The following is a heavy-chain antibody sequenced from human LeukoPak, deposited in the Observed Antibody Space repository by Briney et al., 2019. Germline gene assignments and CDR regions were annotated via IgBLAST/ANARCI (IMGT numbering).Heavy chain of an antibody. V-gene: IGHV3-23*01. Sequence: GGSLRLSCAASGFTFSSYAMSWVRQAPGKGLEWVSAISGSGGSTYYADSVKGRFTISRDNSKNTLYLQMNSLRAEDTAVYYCAKDSPRYCSSTSCRGAQIEWGQGTLVTVSS. J-gene: IGHJ4*02. D-gene: IGHD2-2*01. CDR2: ISGSGGST. CDR3: AKDSPRYCSSTSCRGAQIE. CDR1: GFTFSSYA.